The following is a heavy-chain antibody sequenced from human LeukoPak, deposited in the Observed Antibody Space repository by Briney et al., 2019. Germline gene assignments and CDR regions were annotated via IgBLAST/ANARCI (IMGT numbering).Heavy chain of an antibody. V-gene: IGHV3-48*04. CDR1: GFTFSSYS. CDR3: ARDSNVIAAAGFDY. Sequence: GGSLRLSCAASGFTFSSYSMNWVRQAPGKGLEWVSYISSSSSTIYYADSVKGRFTISRDNAKNSLYLQMNSLRAEDTAVYYCARDSNVIAAAGFDYWGQGTLVTVSS. CDR2: ISSSSSTI. D-gene: IGHD6-13*01. J-gene: IGHJ4*02.